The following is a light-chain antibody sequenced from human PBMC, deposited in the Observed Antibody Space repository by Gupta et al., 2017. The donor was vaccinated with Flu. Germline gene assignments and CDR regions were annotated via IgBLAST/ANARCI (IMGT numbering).Light chain of an antibody. V-gene: IGKV4-1*01. J-gene: IGKJ2*01. CDR3: QQYYSTPYT. Sequence: NCKSSQSVLYSSNNKNYLAWYQQKPGQPPKLLIYWASTRESGVPNRFSGSGSGTDFTLTISSLQAEDVAVYYCQQYYSTPYTFGQGTKLEIK. CDR2: WAS. CDR1: QSVLYSSNNKNY.